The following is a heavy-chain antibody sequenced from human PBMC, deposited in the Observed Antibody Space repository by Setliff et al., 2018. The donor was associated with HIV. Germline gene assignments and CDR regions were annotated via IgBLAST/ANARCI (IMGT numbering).Heavy chain of an antibody. CDR1: GKSLSNYW. J-gene: IGHJ3*02. D-gene: IGHD6-19*01. Sequence: LKISCKGSGKSLSNYWINWVRQTPGKGLEWMGRIDPSDSYINYGPSFQGHVTISADKSTNTAFLQWSSLKASDSAMYYCSRGIAVAGHDFANTPGDIWGQGTMVTVSS. CDR3: SRGIAVAGHDFANTPGDI. V-gene: IGHV5-10-1*01. CDR2: IDPSDSYI.